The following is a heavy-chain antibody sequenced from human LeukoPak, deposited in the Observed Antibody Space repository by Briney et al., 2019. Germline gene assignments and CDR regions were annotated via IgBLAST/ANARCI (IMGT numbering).Heavy chain of an antibody. CDR2: ISTFNGNA. V-gene: IGHV1-18*04. CDR1: GYTFTGCY. CDR3: ARGRYCSGGNCWAIYYYYMDV. D-gene: IGHD2-15*01. J-gene: IGHJ6*03. Sequence: ASVKVSCKASGYTFTGCYMHWVRQAPGQGLEWMGWISTFNGNAKYAQNFQGRVTMTTDTSTSTAHMELKSLRSDDTAVYYCARGRYCSGGNCWAIYYYYMDVWGKGTTVTVSS.